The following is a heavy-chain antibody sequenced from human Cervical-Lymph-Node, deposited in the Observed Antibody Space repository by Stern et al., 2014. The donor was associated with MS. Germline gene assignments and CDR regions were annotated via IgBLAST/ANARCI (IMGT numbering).Heavy chain of an antibody. J-gene: IGHJ6*02. CDR3: ARDKDSGSYYLGEYYYYYGMDV. D-gene: IGHD1-26*01. CDR2: ISSSSSYI. Sequence: EVQLVESGGGLVKPGGSLRLSCAASGFIFSSYSMNWVRQAPGKGLEWVSSISSSSSYIYYADSVKGRFTISRDNAKNSLYLQMNSLRAEDTAVYHCARDKDSGSYYLGEYYYYYGMDVWGQGTTVTVSS. CDR1: GFIFSSYS. V-gene: IGHV3-21*01.